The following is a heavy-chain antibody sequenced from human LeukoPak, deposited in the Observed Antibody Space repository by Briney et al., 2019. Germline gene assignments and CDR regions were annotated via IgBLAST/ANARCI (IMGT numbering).Heavy chain of an antibody. J-gene: IGHJ4*02. Sequence: GESLKIPCKGSGYSFTSYWIGWVRQMPGKGLAWMGIIYPGDSDTRYSPSFQGQVTISADKSISTAYLQWSSLEASDTAMYYCARSSPPFSFDYWGQGTLVTVSS. CDR2: IYPGDSDT. CDR1: GYSFTSYW. V-gene: IGHV5-51*01. CDR3: ARSSPPFSFDY.